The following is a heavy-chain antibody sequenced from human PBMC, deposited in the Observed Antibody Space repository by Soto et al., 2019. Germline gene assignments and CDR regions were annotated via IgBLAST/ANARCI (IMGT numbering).Heavy chain of an antibody. V-gene: IGHV2-5*01. Sequence: SGPTLVNPTQTLTLTCSFSGFSLSTSGVGVGWIRQSPGKALEWLALIYWSGDEHYRPSLKSRLSIIKDTSKNHVVLIMTDMDPVDTATYYCARGLAALPVFAFEIWGQGTMVTVSS. CDR3: ARGLAALPVFAFEI. J-gene: IGHJ3*02. CDR2: IYWSGDE. D-gene: IGHD6-6*01. CDR1: GFSLSTSGVG.